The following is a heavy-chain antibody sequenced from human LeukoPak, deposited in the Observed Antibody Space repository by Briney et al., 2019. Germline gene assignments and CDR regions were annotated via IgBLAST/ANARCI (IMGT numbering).Heavy chain of an antibody. CDR2: ISSSSSYI. V-gene: IGHV3-21*01. J-gene: IGHJ4*02. Sequence: PGGSLRLSCAASGFTFSSYSMNWVRQAPGKGLEWVSSISSSSSYIYYADSVKGRFTISRDNAKNSLYLQMNSLRAEDTAVYYCARDANRYCSSTSCYNEGLFDYWGQGTLVTVSS. CDR1: GFTFSSYS. CDR3: ARDANRYCSSTSCYNEGLFDY. D-gene: IGHD2-2*02.